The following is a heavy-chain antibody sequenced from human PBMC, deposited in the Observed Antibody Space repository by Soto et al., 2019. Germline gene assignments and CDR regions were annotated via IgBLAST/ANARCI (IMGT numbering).Heavy chain of an antibody. J-gene: IGHJ5*02. CDR2: INAGNGNT. CDR1: GYTFTSYA. D-gene: IGHD3-9*01. V-gene: IGHV1-3*01. CDR3: ARDLLYYDILTGYYGLTNWFDP. Sequence: ASVKVCCKASGYTFTSYAMHWVRQAPGQRLEWMGWINAGNGNTKYSQKFQGRVTITRDTSASTAYMELSSLRSEDTAVYYCARDLLYYDILTGYYGLTNWFDPWGQGTLVTVSS.